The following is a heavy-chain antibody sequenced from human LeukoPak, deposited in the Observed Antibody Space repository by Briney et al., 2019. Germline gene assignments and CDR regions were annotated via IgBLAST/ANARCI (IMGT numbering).Heavy chain of an antibody. CDR3: ATYLWFGELYDHDY. D-gene: IGHD3-10*01. V-gene: IGHV3-23*01. J-gene: IGHJ4*02. Sequence: GGSLRLSCAASGFTFSSYAMSGVRQAPGKGLEWVSAISGSGGSTYYADSVKGRFTISRDNSKNTLYLQMNSLRAEDTAVYYCATYLWFGELYDHDYWGQGTLVTVSS. CDR2: ISGSGGST. CDR1: GFTFSSYA.